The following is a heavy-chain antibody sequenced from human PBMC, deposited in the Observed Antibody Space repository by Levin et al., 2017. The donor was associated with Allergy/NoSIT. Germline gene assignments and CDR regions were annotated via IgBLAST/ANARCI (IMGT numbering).Heavy chain of an antibody. D-gene: IGHD3-10*01. Sequence: SQTLSLTCTVSGGSISSSSYYWGWIRQPPGKGLEWIGSIYYSGSTYYNPSLKSRVTISVDTSKNQFSLKLSSVTAADTAVYYCARHGSEGRSELLWFGEGSDWFDPWGQGTLVTVSS. V-gene: IGHV4-39*01. CDR3: ARHGSEGRSELLWFGEGSDWFDP. CDR1: GGSISSSSYY. CDR2: IYYSGST. J-gene: IGHJ5*02.